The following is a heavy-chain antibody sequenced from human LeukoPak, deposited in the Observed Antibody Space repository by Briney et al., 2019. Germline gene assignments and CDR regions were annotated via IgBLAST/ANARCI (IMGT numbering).Heavy chain of an antibody. CDR3: ARGWFGEYTTYYYYYYMDV. D-gene: IGHD3-10*01. CDR1: GGTFSSYA. CDR2: IIPIFGTA. V-gene: IGHV1-69*05. Sequence: SVKVSCKASGGTFSSYAISWVRQAPGQGLEWMGGIIPIFGTANYAQKFQGRVTMTRNTSISTAYMELSSLRSEDTAVYYCARGWFGEYTTYYYYYYMDVWGKGTTVTVSS. J-gene: IGHJ6*03.